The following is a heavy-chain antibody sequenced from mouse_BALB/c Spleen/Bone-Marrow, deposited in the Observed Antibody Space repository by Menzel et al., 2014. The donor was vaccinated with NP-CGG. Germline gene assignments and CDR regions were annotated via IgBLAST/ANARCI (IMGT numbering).Heavy chain of an antibody. Sequence: DLVKPGASVKLSCKASGYTFTSYWINWIKQRPGQGLEWIGRIAPGSVSTYYNEMFKGKATLTVDTSSSTAYIQHSSLSSEDSAVYFYARGDNYDYGGQGTPRTVA. CDR1: GYTFTSYW. V-gene: IGHV1S41*01. CDR3: ARGDNYDY. J-gene: IGHJ2*01. CDR2: IAPGSVST.